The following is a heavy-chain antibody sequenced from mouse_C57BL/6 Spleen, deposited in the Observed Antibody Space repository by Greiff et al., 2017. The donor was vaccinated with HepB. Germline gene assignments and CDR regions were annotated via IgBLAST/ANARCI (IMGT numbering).Heavy chain of an antibody. D-gene: IGHD3-2*02. V-gene: IGHV1-64*01. J-gene: IGHJ3*01. CDR2: IHPNSGST. CDR3: ARWAAQARGFAY. Sequence: VKLVESGAELVKPGASVKLSCKASGYTFTSYWMHWVKQRPGQGLEWIGMIHPNSGSTNYNEKFKSKATLTVDKSSSTAYMQLSSLTSEDSAVYYCARWAAQARGFAYWGQGTLVTVSA. CDR1: GYTFTSYW.